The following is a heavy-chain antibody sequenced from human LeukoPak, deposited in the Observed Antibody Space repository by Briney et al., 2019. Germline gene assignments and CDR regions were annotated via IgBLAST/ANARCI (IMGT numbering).Heavy chain of an antibody. Sequence: GGSLRLSCAASGFSFSDHAMNWVRQAPGKGLEWVSSLSEAGDTTDYADSVKGRFTISRDNSKNTLYLQMNSLRPDDTAVYYCAKQWLVGIWGQGTLVTVSS. CDR2: LSEAGDTT. CDR3: AKQWLVGI. J-gene: IGHJ4*02. D-gene: IGHD6-19*01. V-gene: IGHV3-23*01. CDR1: GFSFSDHA.